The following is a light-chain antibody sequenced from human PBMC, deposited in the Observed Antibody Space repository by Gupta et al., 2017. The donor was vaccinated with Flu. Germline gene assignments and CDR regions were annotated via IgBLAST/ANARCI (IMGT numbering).Light chain of an antibody. V-gene: IGLV2-14*01. CDR1: SSDVGGYNY. CDR3: SSYTSSSTPDV. J-gene: IGLJ1*01. Sequence: QSALTQPASVSGSPGQSTPIPCTGTSSDVGGYNYVSWYQQHPGKAPKLMIYEVSNRPSGVSNRFSGSKSGNTASLTISGLQAEDEADYYCSSYTSSSTPDVFGTGTKVTVL. CDR2: EVS.